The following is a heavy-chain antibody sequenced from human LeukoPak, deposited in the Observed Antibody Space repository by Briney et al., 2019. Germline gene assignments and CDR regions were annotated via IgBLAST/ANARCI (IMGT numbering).Heavy chain of an antibody. V-gene: IGHV4-61*08. CDR1: GGSISSDGYY. CDR2: IYDSGST. Sequence: KASETLSLTCTVSGGSISSDGYYWSWIRQPPGKGLEWIGHIYDSGSTNYNPSLKSRVTISVDTSKNQFSLKLSSVTAADTTVYYCARRREVVRGVMVFDYWGQGTLVTVSS. D-gene: IGHD3-10*01. CDR3: ARRREVVRGVMVFDY. J-gene: IGHJ4*02.